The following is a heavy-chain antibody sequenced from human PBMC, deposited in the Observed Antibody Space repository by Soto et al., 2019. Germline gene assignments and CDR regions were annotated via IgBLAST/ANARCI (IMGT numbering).Heavy chain of an antibody. Sequence: GSGPTLVNPTQTLTLTCTFSGFSLSTSGMCVSWIRQPPGKALEWLARIDWDDDKYYSTSLKTRLTISKDTSKNQVVLTMTNMDPVATATYYCARIRLEPRTYYYYGMDVWGEGTTVTVSS. J-gene: IGHJ6*02. V-gene: IGHV2-70*11. CDR3: ARIRLEPRTYYYYGMDV. CDR1: GFSLSTSGMC. CDR2: IDWDDDK. D-gene: IGHD3-3*01.